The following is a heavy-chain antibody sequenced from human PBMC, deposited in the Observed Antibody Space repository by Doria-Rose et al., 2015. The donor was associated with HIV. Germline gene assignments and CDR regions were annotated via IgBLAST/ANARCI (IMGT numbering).Heavy chain of an antibody. V-gene: IGHV4-34*01. CDR2: INHSGST. J-gene: IGHJ6*02. CDR1: GGSFSGYY. CDR3: ARGLLRGGWNDVDYYYGMDV. Sequence: QVQLQQWGAGLVKPSETLSLTCAVFGGSFSGYYWSRIRQPPGKGLEWIGDINHSGSTNYKTSLKSRVTITLDTSKNLFSLKLSSVTAADTAVYYCARGLLRGGWNDVDYYYGMDVWGQGTTVTVSS. D-gene: IGHD1-1*01.